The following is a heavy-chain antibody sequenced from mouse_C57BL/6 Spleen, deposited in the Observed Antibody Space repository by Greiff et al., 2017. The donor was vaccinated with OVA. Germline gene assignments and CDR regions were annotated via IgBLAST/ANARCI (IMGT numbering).Heavy chain of an antibody. CDR3: TGLHYGYGLFAY. V-gene: IGHV14-4*01. D-gene: IGHD2-2*01. J-gene: IGHJ3*01. Sequence: DVQLQESGAELVRPGASVKLSCTASGFNIKDDYMHWVKQRPEQGLEWIGWIDPENGDTEYASKFQGKATITADTSSNTAYLQLSSLTSEDTAVYYCTGLHYGYGLFAYWGQGTLVTVSA. CDR2: IDPENGDT. CDR1: GFNIKDDY.